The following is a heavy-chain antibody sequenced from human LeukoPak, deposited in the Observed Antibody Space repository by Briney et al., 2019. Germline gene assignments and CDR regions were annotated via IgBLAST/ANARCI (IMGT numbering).Heavy chain of an antibody. CDR2: INPNSGGT. J-gene: IGHJ6*03. D-gene: IGHD6-6*01. V-gene: IGHV1-2*02. Sequence: ASVKVSCKASGYTFTGYYMHWVRQAPGQGLEWMGWINPNSGGTNYAQKFQGRVTMTRDTSISTAYMELSRLRSDDTAVYYCERSLAARALWDYYHMDVSGKGTTVTVSS. CDR1: GYTFTGYY. CDR3: ERSLAARALWDYYHMDV.